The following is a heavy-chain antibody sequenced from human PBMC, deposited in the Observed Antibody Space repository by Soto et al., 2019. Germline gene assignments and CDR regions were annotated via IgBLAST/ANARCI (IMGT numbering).Heavy chain of an antibody. CDR3: ARDTRGRDGSCYCYSHDYGIDV. CDR1: GGSVSSGSYF. J-gene: IGHJ6*02. V-gene: IGHV4-61*01. CDR2: IYYSGSS. D-gene: IGHD2-15*01. Sequence: QTQLQESGPGLVKPSETLSLTCTVSGGSVSSGSYFWTWIRQPPGKGLEWIGNIYYSGSSNYNPSLKSRVTISVDTAKNQCSLKLSSVTAADTAGYFCARDTRGRDGSCYCYSHDYGIDVWGQGTTVTVSS.